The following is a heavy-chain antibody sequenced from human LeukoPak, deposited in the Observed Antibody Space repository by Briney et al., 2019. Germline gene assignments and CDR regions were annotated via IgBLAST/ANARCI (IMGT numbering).Heavy chain of an antibody. D-gene: IGHD3-3*01. J-gene: IGHJ5*02. CDR1: GFTFSSYS. CDR2: ISSSSSTI. Sequence: PGGSLRLSCAASGFTFSSYSMNWVRQAPGKGLEWVSYISSSSSTIYYADSVKGRFTISRDNAKNSLYLQMNSLRAEDTAVYYCPRDRILEWSNWFDPWGQGTLATVSS. CDR3: PRDRILEWSNWFDP. V-gene: IGHV3-48*01.